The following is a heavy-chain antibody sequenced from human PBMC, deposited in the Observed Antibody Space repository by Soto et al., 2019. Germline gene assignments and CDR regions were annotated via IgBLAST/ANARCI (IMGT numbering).Heavy chain of an antibody. J-gene: IGHJ6*02. CDR2: INPSGGST. V-gene: IGHV1-46*01. CDR1: GYTFTSYY. CDR3: ARDLMITTTIIVISYYYHGMDV. D-gene: IGHD3-22*01. Sequence: ASVKVSCKASGYTFTSYYMHWVRQAPGQGLEWMGIINPSGGSTSYAQKFQGRVTMTRDTSTSTVYMELSSLRSEDTAVYYCARDLMITTTIIVISYYYHGMDVWGQGNTVTVSS.